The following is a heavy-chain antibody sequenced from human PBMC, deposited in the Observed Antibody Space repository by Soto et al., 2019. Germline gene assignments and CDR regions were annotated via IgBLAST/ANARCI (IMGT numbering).Heavy chain of an antibody. Sequence: PGGSLTLSCAGSGFAFRSYNMNWVRQPPGKGLEWVASISSGSSNIYYADSVKCRFTISRDNAKDSLYLQMDSLRAEDSAVYYCASATVVAGTFDFWGKGTLLTVSS. CDR2: ISSGSSNI. D-gene: IGHD2-15*01. J-gene: IGHJ4*02. V-gene: IGHV3-21*01. CDR1: GFAFRSYN. CDR3: ASATVVAGTFDF.